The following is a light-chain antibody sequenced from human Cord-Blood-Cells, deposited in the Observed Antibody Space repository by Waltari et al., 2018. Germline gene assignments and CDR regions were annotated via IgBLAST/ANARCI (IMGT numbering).Light chain of an antibody. V-gene: IGKV1-5*01. CDR1: QSISSW. CDR3: QQYNSYLYT. CDR2: DAS. Sequence: DIQMTQSPSTLSAFVGDRVTITCRASQSISSWLAWYQQKPGKAPKLLIYDASSLESGVPSRFNGSGSGTEFTLTISSLQPDDFATYYCQQYNSYLYTFGQGTKLEIK. J-gene: IGKJ2*01.